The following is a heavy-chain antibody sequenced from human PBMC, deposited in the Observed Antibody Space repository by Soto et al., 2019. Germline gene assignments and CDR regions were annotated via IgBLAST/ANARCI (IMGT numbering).Heavy chain of an antibody. Sequence: PGGSLRLSCAASGFTFSSYAMSWVRQAPGKGLDWVSAISGSGGSTYYADSVKGRFTISRDNSKNTLYLQMNSLRAEDTAVYYCAKDYSSYCGGDCPGGYFDYWGQGTLVTVSS. V-gene: IGHV3-23*01. CDR2: ISGSGGST. CDR3: AKDYSSYCGGDCPGGYFDY. D-gene: IGHD2-21*02. J-gene: IGHJ4*02. CDR1: GFTFSSYA.